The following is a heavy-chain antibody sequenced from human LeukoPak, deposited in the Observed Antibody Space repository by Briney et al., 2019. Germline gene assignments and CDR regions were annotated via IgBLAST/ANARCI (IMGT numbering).Heavy chain of an antibody. D-gene: IGHD1-14*01. CDR3: ARFDSRRAFDI. V-gene: IGHV3-7*01. Sequence: GGSLRLSCAASGFTFSNYWMSWVRQAPGKGLEWVANIKEDGSDKYYADSVKGRFTISRDNAKNSLYLQMDSLRVEGTAVYYCARFDSRRAFDIWGQGTMVTVSS. CDR1: GFTFSNYW. J-gene: IGHJ3*02. CDR2: IKEDGSDK.